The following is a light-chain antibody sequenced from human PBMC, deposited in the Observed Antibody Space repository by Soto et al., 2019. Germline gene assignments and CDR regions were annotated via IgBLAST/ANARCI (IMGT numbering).Light chain of an antibody. Sequence: EIVLTQSPATLTLSPGERANLSCRASQSVSSYLAWYQQKPGQAPRLLIYDASNRATGIPARFSGSGSGTDFTLTISSLEPEDFAVYYCQQYGSSPGLFTFGPGTKVDIK. CDR1: QSVSSY. CDR2: DAS. CDR3: QQYGSSPGLFT. J-gene: IGKJ3*01. V-gene: IGKV3-11*01.